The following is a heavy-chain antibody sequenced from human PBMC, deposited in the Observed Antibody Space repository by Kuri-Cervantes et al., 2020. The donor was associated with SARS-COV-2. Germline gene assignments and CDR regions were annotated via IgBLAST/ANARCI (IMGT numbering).Heavy chain of an antibody. Sequence: GRSLRLSCAASGFTFSNYGRHWVRQAPGKGLEWVAVISYNGSNEYYADSVKGRFTISRDNSKNTLYLQVNSLRAEDTSVYYCAKDPGTMARGHYYYGMDVWGQGTMVTVSS. CDR1: GFTFSNYG. J-gene: IGHJ6*02. V-gene: IGHV3-30*18. CDR3: AKDPGTMARGHYYYGMDV. CDR2: ISYNGSNE. D-gene: IGHD3-10*01.